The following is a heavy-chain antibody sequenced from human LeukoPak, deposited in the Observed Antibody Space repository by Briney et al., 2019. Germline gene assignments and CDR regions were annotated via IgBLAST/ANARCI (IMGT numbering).Heavy chain of an antibody. V-gene: IGHV4-61*02. CDR3: ARDTGIAVAGTVEN. CDR1: GGSISSGSYN. D-gene: IGHD6-19*01. CDR2: IYTSGST. J-gene: IGHJ4*02. Sequence: PSETLSLTCTVSGGSISSGSYNWSWIRQPAGKGLEWIGRIYTSGSTNYNPSLKSRVTISVDTSKNQFSLKLSSVTAADTAVYYCARDTGIAVAGTVENWGQGTLVTVSS.